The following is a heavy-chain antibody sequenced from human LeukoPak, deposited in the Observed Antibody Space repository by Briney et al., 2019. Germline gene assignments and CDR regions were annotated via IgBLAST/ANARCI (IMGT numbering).Heavy chain of an antibody. J-gene: IGHJ4*02. CDR2: ITSSGGTT. CDR3: AKDLWYFDY. Sequence: GGSLRLSCVASGFTFSSYAMSWVRQAPGKGLEWVSGITSSGGTTFYADSVKGRFTISRDNSKNTLYLQMNSLRAEDTAVYYCAKDLWYFDYWGQGTLVTVSS. V-gene: IGHV3-23*01. CDR1: GFTFSSYA.